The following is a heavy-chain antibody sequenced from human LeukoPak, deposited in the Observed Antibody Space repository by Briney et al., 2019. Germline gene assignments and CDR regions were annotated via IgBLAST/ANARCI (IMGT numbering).Heavy chain of an antibody. CDR2: ISNNGDSA. D-gene: IGHD1-14*01. CDR1: GFTFSTYA. Sequence: GGSLRLSCAASGFTFSTYAMSWVRQAPGEGLEWVSGISNNGDSAYYADSVRGRFTISRDNPKNTLHLQMSSLRAEDTALYYCVKDRCDRATCPEVWGQGTLVTVSS. J-gene: IGHJ4*02. CDR3: VKDRCDRATCPEV. V-gene: IGHV3-23*01.